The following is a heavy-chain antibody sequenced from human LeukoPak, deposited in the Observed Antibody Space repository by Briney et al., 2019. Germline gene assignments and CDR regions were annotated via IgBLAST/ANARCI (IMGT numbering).Heavy chain of an antibody. CDR1: GFTFSSYS. CDR2: ISSSSSYI. Sequence: PGGSLRLSCAASGFTFSSYSMNWVRQAPGKGLEWVSSISSSSSYIYYADSVKGRFTISRDNSKNTLYLQMNSLRAEDTAVYYCARDRGSGGSSYYCYGMDVWGQGTTVTVSS. D-gene: IGHD2-15*01. V-gene: IGHV3-21*04. J-gene: IGHJ6*02. CDR3: ARDRGSGGSSYYCYGMDV.